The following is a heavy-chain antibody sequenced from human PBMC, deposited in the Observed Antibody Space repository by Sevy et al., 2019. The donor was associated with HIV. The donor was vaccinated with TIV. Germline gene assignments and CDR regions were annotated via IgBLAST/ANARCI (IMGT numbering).Heavy chain of an antibody. CDR3: ARDGYYSDSSGYYHYYFDY. D-gene: IGHD3-22*01. CDR1: GGSISSYY. Sequence: SETLSLTCTVSGGSISSYYWSWIRQPPGKGLEWIGYIYYSGSTKYKPSLQSRVSISVDTTKNQFSLKLNSVTAADTAVYYCARDGYYSDSSGYYHYYFDYWGQGTLVTVSS. V-gene: IGHV4-59*01. J-gene: IGHJ4*02. CDR2: IYYSGST.